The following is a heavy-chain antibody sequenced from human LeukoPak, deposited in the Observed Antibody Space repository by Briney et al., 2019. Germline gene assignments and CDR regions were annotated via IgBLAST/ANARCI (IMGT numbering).Heavy chain of an antibody. CDR1: GYTFTGYY. J-gene: IGHJ4*02. CDR3: ARSATQYFFDY. D-gene: IGHD3-3*01. CDR2: INPSGGST. V-gene: IGHV1-46*01. Sequence: GASVKVSCKASGYTFTGYYMHWVRQAPGQGLEWMGIINPSGGSTSYAQKFQGRVTMTTDTSTRTVYMDLRSLRSDDTAVYYCARSATQYFFDYWGQGTLVTVSS.